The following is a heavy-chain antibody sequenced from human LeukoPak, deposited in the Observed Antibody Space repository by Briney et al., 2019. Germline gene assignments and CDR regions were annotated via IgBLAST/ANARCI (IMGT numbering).Heavy chain of an antibody. CDR3: ARDSTTEVSPRAFDI. V-gene: IGHV3-48*01. CDR2: ISSSSSTI. Sequence: GGSLRLSCAASGFTFSSYSMNWVRQAPGKVLEWVSYISSSSSTIYYADSVKGRFTISRDNAKNSLYLQMNSLRAEDTAVYYCARDSTTEVSPRAFDIWGQGTVVTVSS. J-gene: IGHJ3*02. CDR1: GFTFSSYS. D-gene: IGHD4-23*01.